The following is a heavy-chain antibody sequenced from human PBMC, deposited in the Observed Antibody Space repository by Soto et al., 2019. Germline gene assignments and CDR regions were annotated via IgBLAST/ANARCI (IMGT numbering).Heavy chain of an antibody. CDR1: GGTPSGYY. Sequence: SESLPLTCSVCGGTPSGYYGSWLRQPPGKGLEWIGYIYSIGITNYNPSLRSRVTMSIDTSQEQFSLKLSSVPATDTPVFYCARHVINQSASTEIDTWALGNLLTVSS. CDR3: ARHVINQSASTEIDT. J-gene: IGHJ1*01. D-gene: IGHD2-2*01. CDR2: IYSIGIT. V-gene: IGHV4-59*08.